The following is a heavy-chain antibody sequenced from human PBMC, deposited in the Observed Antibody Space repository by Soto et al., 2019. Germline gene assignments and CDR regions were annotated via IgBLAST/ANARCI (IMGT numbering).Heavy chain of an antibody. CDR2: IYYSGST. J-gene: IGHJ6*02. CDR3: ARDPGAYCTNGVCPYYYYYGMDV. CDR1: GGSISSGGYY. V-gene: IGHV4-31*03. Sequence: PSETLSLTCTVSGGSISSGGYYWSWIRQHPGKGLEWIGYIYYSGSTYYNLSLKSRVTISVDTSKNQFSLKLSSVTAADTAVYYCARDPGAYCTNGVCPYYYYYGMDVWGQGTTVTVSS. D-gene: IGHD2-8*01.